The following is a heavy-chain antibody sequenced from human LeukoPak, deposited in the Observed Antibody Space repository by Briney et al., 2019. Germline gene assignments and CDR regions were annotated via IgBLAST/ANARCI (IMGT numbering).Heavy chain of an antibody. Sequence: SETLSLTCTVSGGSISNCYWSWIRQPPGKGLEWIGYIYYSGSTNYNPSLKSRVTISVDTSKNQFSLKLSSVTAADTAVYYCARVGATYYYYYMDVWGKGTTVTVSS. CDR3: ARVGATYYYYYMDV. D-gene: IGHD1-26*01. V-gene: IGHV4-59*01. CDR1: GGSISNCY. J-gene: IGHJ6*03. CDR2: IYYSGST.